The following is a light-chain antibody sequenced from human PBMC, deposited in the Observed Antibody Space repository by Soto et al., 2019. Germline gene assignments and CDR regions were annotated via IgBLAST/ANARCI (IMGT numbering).Light chain of an antibody. J-gene: IGKJ4*01. V-gene: IGKV3-15*01. Sequence: EIVMTQSPATLSLSPGERVTLSCRASQSAISNLDGYQQKPGHTPRLLIYDESTRATDIPARFSGSGSGTDFTLTIGSLLSEYCAGYCCQHYYKWPLTFGGGTMVEIQ. CDR1: QSAISN. CDR2: DES. CDR3: QHYYKWPLT.